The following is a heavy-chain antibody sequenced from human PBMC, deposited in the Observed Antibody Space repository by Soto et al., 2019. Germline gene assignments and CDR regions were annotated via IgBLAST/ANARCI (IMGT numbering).Heavy chain of an antibody. D-gene: IGHD3-22*01. V-gene: IGHV4-39*01. Sequence: QLQLQESGPGLVKPSETLSLTCTVSGGSISSSSYYWGWIRQPPGKGLEWIGSIYYSGSTYYNPSLKSRVTISVDTSKNQFSLKLSSVTAADTAVYCCASYDSSGYTFNYWGQGTLVTVSS. CDR2: IYYSGST. J-gene: IGHJ4*02. CDR1: GGSISSSSYY. CDR3: ASYDSSGYTFNY.